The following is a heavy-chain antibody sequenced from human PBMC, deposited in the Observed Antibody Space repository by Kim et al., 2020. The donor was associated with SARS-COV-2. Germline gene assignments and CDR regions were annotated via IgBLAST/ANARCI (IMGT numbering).Heavy chain of an antibody. V-gene: IGHV3-23*01. CDR2: ISGTGITT. Sequence: GGSLRLSCAASGFTFISYAMSWVRQAPGKGLEWVSAISGTGITTYYADSVKGRFTISRDNSKNTLSLQMNSLRAEDTAVYYCAKDQRFGEGNWGQGTLVTVSS. CDR1: GFTFISYA. D-gene: IGHD3-10*01. CDR3: AKDQRFGEGN. J-gene: IGHJ4*02.